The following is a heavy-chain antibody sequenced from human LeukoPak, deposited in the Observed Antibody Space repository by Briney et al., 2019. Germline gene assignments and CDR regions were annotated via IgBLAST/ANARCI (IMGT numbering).Heavy chain of an antibody. D-gene: IGHD3-22*01. V-gene: IGHV4-59*01. CDR3: ARGTMMVGP. CDR2: INYSGTT. CDR1: GGSIGRYY. J-gene: IGHJ5*02. Sequence: SETLSLTCTGSGGSIGRYYWSWIRQPPGKGLEWVGYINYSGTTNYNPSLKSRVSMSVDTSKNQFSLKLSSVTAADTAVYYCARGTMMVGPWGQGTQVTVSS.